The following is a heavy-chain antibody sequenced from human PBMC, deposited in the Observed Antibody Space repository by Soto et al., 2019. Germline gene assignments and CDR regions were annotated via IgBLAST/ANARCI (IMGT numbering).Heavy chain of an antibody. D-gene: IGHD1-26*01. Sequence: PSETLSLTCTVSGGSISSYYWSWIRQPPGKGLEWIGYIYYTGSAYYNPSLKSRVTMSVDTSKNQFSLKVTSVTAADTAVYYCSYGGSPNWFYPRAQRTLVTVS. V-gene: IGHV4-59*04. CDR1: GGSISSYY. CDR2: IYYTGSA. J-gene: IGHJ5*01. CDR3: SYGGSPNWFYP.